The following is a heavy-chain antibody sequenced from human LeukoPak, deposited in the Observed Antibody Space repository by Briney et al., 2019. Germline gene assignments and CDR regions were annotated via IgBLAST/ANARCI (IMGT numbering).Heavy chain of an antibody. CDR1: GFTFSSYG. J-gene: IGHJ4*02. CDR2: IRYDGGNK. Sequence: GGSLRLSCAASGFTFSSYGMHWVRQAPGKGLEWVAFIRYDGGNKYYADSVKGRFTISRDNSKNTLYLQMNSLRAEDTAVYYCAKDRLYYYDSSPGIFDYWGQGTLVTVSS. CDR3: AKDRLYYYDSSPGIFDY. D-gene: IGHD3-22*01. V-gene: IGHV3-30*02.